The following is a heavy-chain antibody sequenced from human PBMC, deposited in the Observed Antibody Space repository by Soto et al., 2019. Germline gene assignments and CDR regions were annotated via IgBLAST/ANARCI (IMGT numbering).Heavy chain of an antibody. D-gene: IGHD6-6*01. CDR1: GYSFTSYW. Sequence: PGESLKISCKGSGYSFTSYWISWVRQMPGKGLEWMGRIDPSDSYTNYSPSFQGHVTISADKSISTAYLQWSSLKASDTAVYYCASSLSSPDYYYYYGMDVWGQGTTVTVSS. J-gene: IGHJ6*02. CDR3: ASSLSSPDYYYYYGMDV. CDR2: IDPSDSYT. V-gene: IGHV5-10-1*01.